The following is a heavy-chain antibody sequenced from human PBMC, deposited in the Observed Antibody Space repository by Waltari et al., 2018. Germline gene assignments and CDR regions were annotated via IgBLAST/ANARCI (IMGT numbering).Heavy chain of an antibody. Sequence: QVQLQESGPGLVKPSQTLSLTCTVSGGSISSGSYYWGWIRQPAGKGLEWIGYISPSGGDTYNPPRKSRVTIQIDTSKNQFSLKLSSVTAADTAVYYCARPYDVYAYWYFDLWGRGTLVTVSS. CDR3: ARPYDVYAYWYFDL. V-gene: IGHV4-61*09. CDR1: GGSISSGSYY. D-gene: IGHD4-17*01. J-gene: IGHJ2*01. CDR2: ISPSGGD.